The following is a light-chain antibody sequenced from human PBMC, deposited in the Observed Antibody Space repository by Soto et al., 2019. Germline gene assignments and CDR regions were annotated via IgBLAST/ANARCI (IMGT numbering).Light chain of an antibody. Sequence: EIVLTQSPGTLSVSPGERATISCRASQSFSSKLAWYQQKLGQAPRLLFYGASTGATGFPARFSGSGSETEFTLSISSLQSEDFAVYYCQQYNNWPGTFGQGTKV. V-gene: IGKV3-15*01. J-gene: IGKJ1*01. CDR2: GAS. CDR3: QQYNNWPGT. CDR1: QSFSSK.